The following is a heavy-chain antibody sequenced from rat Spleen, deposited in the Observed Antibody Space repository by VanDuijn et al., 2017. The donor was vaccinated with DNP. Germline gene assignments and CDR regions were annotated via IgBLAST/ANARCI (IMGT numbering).Heavy chain of an antibody. CDR2: ISYDGGIT. V-gene: IGHV5-22*01. J-gene: IGHJ2*01. D-gene: IGHD1-12*02. CDR3: ARPNYYAGSYPHY. CDR1: GFTFNYYW. Sequence: EVQLTESGGDLVQPGGSLTLSCVASGFTFNYYWMTWVRQAPTKGLEWVAYISYDGGITNYGDSVKGRFTISRDNAKSTLYLQMNSLRSEDMATYYCARPNYYAGSYPHYWGQGVMVTVSS.